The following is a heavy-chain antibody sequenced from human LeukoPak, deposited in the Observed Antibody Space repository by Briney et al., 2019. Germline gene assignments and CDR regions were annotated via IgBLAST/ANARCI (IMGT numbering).Heavy chain of an antibody. Sequence: PGGSLRLSCVASGFTFSSHAVHWVRQAPGKGLEYLSGISDDGGSTYYAESVKARFTIARDNSKNTMYLQMGSLRAEDMAVYYCARGASMIREILRGDDAFDVWGQGTMVTVSS. J-gene: IGHJ3*01. D-gene: IGHD3-10*01. CDR3: ARGASMIREILRGDDAFDV. CDR2: ISDDGGST. CDR1: GFTFSSHA. V-gene: IGHV3-64*02.